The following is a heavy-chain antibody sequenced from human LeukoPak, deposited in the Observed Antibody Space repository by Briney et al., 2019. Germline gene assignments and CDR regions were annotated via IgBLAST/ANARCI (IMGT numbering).Heavy chain of an antibody. CDR1: GFTFSSYS. CDR2: ISYDGTNK. CDR3: AKDHVAVAGTSPYYYYYYMDV. J-gene: IGHJ6*03. V-gene: IGHV3-30*18. D-gene: IGHD6-19*01. Sequence: GGSLRLSCAASGFTFSSYSMNWVRQAPGKGLEWVAFISYDGTNKYYADSVKGRFTISRDNSKNTLYLQMNSLRAEDTAVYYCAKDHVAVAGTSPYYYYYYMDVWGKGTTVTISS.